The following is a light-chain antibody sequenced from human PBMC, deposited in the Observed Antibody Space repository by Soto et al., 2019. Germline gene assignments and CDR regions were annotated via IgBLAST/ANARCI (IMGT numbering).Light chain of an antibody. Sequence: EIVMTRSPLSLPVIPGESASISCWSSQSLLDSNGDNHLNWFLQKPGQSPRVLIYLASNRASGVPDRFSGSGSGTDFTLKISRVEAEDVGLYYCMHALQTPLTFGQGTRLQI. CDR3: MHALQTPLT. CDR2: LAS. J-gene: IGKJ5*01. CDR1: QSLLDSNGDNH. V-gene: IGKV2-28*01.